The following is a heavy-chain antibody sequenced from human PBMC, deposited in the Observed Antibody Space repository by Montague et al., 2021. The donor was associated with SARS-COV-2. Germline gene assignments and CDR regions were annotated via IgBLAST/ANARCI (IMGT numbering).Heavy chain of an antibody. J-gene: IGHJ4*02. CDR2: IYYSGST. V-gene: IGHV4-39*07. D-gene: IGHD2-15*01. CDR1: GGSISSSSYY. Sequence: SETLSLTCTVSGGSISSSSYYWGWIRQPPGKGLEWIGNIYYSGSTYYNPSLKSRVTISVDTSKNQFSLKLRSVTAADTAVYYCARAPPGYWGFVVVVAAHFDYWGQGTLVTVS. CDR3: ARAPPGYWGFVVVVAAHFDY.